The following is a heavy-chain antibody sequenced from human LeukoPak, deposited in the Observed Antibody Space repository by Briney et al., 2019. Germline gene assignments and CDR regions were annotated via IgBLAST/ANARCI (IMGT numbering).Heavy chain of an antibody. J-gene: IGHJ4*02. CDR2: FGPEDGGT. V-gene: IGHV1-24*01. D-gene: IGHD3-16*02. Sequence: ASVKVSCKGSGYTLSDLSMHWVRQAPGKGLEWEGGFGPEDGGTIYAQKFRGRVTMSEGTSTETAYMELSSLRSEDTAVYYCATSKGMMSFGGVIVWGQGTLVTVSS. CDR1: GYTLSDLS. CDR3: ATSKGMMSFGGVIV.